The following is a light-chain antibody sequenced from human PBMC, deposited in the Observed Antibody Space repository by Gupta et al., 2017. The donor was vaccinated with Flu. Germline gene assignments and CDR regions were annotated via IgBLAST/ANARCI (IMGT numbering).Light chain of an antibody. J-gene: IGKJ5*01. CDR1: QSVSTW. CDR3: QHYIYDLIA. Sequence: PSTLSASVGERVTITWRASQSVSTWVAWYQLKPLKAPKLLIYKASTLESGVASWFGGRGSGTEFTLSISSLQADDFATYYCQHYIYDLIAFGQGTRLEMK. V-gene: IGKV1-5*03. CDR2: KAS.